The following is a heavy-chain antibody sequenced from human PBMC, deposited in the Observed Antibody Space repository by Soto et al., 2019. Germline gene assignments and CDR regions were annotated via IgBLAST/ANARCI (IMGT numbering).Heavy chain of an antibody. Sequence: EVQLLQSGGGLAQPGGSLTLSCAASGFSFSDYSMNWVRRAPGKGLEWVSAFSAGGDYRHEADSVTGRFTISRDTSKNTLFMQMNSLRAEDTARYYCAREARYDRGVYHYEGIAYWGQGTLVTVSS. CDR3: AREARYDRGVYHYEGIAY. CDR1: GFSFSDYS. D-gene: IGHD3-22*01. J-gene: IGHJ4*02. CDR2: FSAGGDYR. V-gene: IGHV3-23*01.